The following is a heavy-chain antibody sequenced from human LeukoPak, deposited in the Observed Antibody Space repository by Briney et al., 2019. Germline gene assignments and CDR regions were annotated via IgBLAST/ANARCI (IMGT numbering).Heavy chain of an antibody. Sequence: PGRSLRLSCAASGFTFDDYAMHWVRHAPGKGLEWVSGISWNSGSIGYADSVKGRFTISRDNAKNSLYLQMNSLRAEDTALYYCAKLGHYYDSSGPKDAFDIWGQGTMVTVSS. D-gene: IGHD3-22*01. CDR2: ISWNSGSI. J-gene: IGHJ3*02. CDR1: GFTFDDYA. V-gene: IGHV3-9*01. CDR3: AKLGHYYDSSGPKDAFDI.